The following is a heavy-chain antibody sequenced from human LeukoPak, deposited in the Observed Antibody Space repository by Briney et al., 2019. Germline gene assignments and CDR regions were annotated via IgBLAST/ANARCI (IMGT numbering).Heavy chain of an antibody. D-gene: IGHD2-2*01. CDR1: GGSLSSGSYY. CDR2: IYTSGST. V-gene: IGHV4-61*02. Sequence: SETLSLTRTVSGGSLSSGSYYWSWIRQPAGKGLEWIGRIYTSGSTNYNPSLKSRVTISVDTSKNQFSLKLSSVTAADTAVYYCARGVVVPAAHFDYWGQGTLVTVSS. J-gene: IGHJ4*02. CDR3: ARGVVVPAAHFDY.